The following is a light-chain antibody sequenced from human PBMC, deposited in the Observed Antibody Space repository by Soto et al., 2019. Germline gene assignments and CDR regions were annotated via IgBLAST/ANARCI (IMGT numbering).Light chain of an antibody. V-gene: IGLV2-11*01. CDR1: SSDVGDYNF. J-gene: IGLJ1*01. Sequence: QSALTQPRSVSGSPGQSVTISCTGTSSDVGDYNFVSWYQHHPGKAPQLMIYDVSKRPSGVPDRFSGSKSGNTASLTISGLQAEDEADYFCCSYAGRYTYVFGTGTKLTVL. CDR2: DVS. CDR3: CSYAGRYTYV.